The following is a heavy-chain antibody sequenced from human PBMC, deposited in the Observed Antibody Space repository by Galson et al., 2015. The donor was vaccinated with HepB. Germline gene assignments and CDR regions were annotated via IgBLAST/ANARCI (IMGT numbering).Heavy chain of an antibody. CDR1: GYSFTSYW. CDR2: IDPSDSYT. D-gene: IGHD3-3*01. Sequence: QSGAEVKKPGESLKISCKGSGYSFTSYWISWVRQMPGKGLEWMGRIDPSDSYTNYSPSFQGHVTISADKSISTAYLQWSSLKASDTAMYYCARLKEDWSGHTKVYYFDYWGQGTLVTVSS. J-gene: IGHJ4*02. CDR3: ARLKEDWSGHTKVYYFDY. V-gene: IGHV5-10-1*01.